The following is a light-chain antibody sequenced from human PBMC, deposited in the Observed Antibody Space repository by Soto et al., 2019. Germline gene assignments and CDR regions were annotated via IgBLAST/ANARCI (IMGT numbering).Light chain of an antibody. CDR1: SSNIGAGYD. Sequence: QAVVTQPPSVSGAPGQRVTISCTGSSSNIGAGYDVHWYQHLPGTAPKLLIYGNNNRPSGVPDRFSGSKSGTSASLAITGLQAEDEADYYCQSYDSSLSGYVFGTGTKVTVL. J-gene: IGLJ1*01. CDR2: GNN. V-gene: IGLV1-40*01. CDR3: QSYDSSLSGYV.